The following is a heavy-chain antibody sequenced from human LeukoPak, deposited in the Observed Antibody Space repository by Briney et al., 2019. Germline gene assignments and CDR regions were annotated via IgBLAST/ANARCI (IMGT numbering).Heavy chain of an antibody. CDR1: GFTFSSYA. V-gene: IGHV3-23*01. CDR3: ARDIAATGFYYYYGMDV. J-gene: IGHJ6*02. D-gene: IGHD6-13*01. CDR2: ISDSGGTT. Sequence: PGGSLRLSCAASGFTFSSYAMSWVRQAPGKGLQWVSAISDSGGTTSYVDSVKGRFTISRDNAKNSLYLQMNSLRDEDTAVYYCARDIAATGFYYYYGMDVWGQGTTVTVSS.